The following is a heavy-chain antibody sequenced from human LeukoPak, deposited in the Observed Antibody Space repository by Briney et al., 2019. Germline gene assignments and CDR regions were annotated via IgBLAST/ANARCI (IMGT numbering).Heavy chain of an antibody. CDR3: ARGFPSPDKRPC. J-gene: IGHJ4*02. CDR1: GFIFSSFA. CDR2: ISSNGGST. V-gene: IGHV3-64*01. D-gene: IGHD3-10*01. Sequence: PGGSLRLSCAASGFIFSSFAMHWVRQAPGKGLEYVSAISSNGGSTYYANSVKGRFTISRDNSKNTLYPQVGSLRAEDMAVYYCARGFPSPDKRPCWGQGTLVTVSS.